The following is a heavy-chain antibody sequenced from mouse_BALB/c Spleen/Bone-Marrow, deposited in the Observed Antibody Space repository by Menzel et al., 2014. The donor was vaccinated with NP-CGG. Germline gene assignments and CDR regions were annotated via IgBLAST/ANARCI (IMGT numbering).Heavy chain of an antibody. D-gene: IGHD2-4*01. CDR3: ARYDYDVGYFDY. CDR1: GYSITSDYA. V-gene: IGHV3-2*02. CDR2: ISYSGST. Sequence: EVKLMESGPGLVKPSQSLSLTCTVTGYSITSDYAWNWIRQFPGNKLEWMGYISYSGSTSYNPSLKSRISITRDTSKNQFFLQLNSVTTEDTATYYCARYDYDVGYFDYWGQGTTLTVSS. J-gene: IGHJ2*01.